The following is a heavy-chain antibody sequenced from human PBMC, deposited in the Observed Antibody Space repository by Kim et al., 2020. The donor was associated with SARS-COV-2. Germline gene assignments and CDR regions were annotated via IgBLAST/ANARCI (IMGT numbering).Heavy chain of an antibody. V-gene: IGHV3-23*01. CDR3: ANLGYCSGGSCPH. Sequence: GGSLRLSCAASGFTFSSYAMSWVRQAPGKGLEWVSAISGSGGSTYYADSVKGRFTISRDNSKNTLYLQMNSLRAEDTAVYYCANLGYCSGGSCPHWGQGTMVTVSS. CDR1: GFTFSSYA. CDR2: ISGSGGST. J-gene: IGHJ3*01. D-gene: IGHD2-15*01.